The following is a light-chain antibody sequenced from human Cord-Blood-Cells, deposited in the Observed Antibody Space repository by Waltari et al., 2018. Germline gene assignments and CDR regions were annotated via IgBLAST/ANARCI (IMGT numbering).Light chain of an antibody. V-gene: IGLV3-25*03. J-gene: IGLJ3*02. CDR2: KDS. CDR3: QSADSSGTWV. CDR1: ALPKHY. Sequence: SYELTQPPSVSVSPGQTARITCSGDALPKHYHYWYQQKPGQAPVLVIYKDSERPSGIPERFSGSSSGTTVTLTISGVQAEDEADYYCQSADSSGTWVFGGGTKLTVL.